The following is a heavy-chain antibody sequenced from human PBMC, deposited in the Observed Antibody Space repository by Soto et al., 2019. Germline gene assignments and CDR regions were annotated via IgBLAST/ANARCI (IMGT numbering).Heavy chain of an antibody. D-gene: IGHD4-17*01. CDR2: ISGRGSNT. J-gene: IGHJ4*02. Sequence: GGSLRLSCAASGFTFSTYAMSWVRQAPGKGLEWVSGISGRGSNTYYADSVKGRFTTSRDNSKNTLYLQMNSLRAEDTAVYYCARDRDPTVTRSDYFDYWGQGTLVTVSS. CDR1: GFTFSTYA. CDR3: ARDRDPTVTRSDYFDY. V-gene: IGHV3-23*01.